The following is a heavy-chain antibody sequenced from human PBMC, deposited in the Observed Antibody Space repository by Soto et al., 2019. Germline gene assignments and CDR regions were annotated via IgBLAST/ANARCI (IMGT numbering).Heavy chain of an antibody. CDR2: IIPIFGTA. D-gene: IGHD3-22*01. V-gene: IGHV1-69*13. CDR3: ATTDDSSGYSWFDP. CDR1: GGTFSSYA. J-gene: IGHJ5*02. Sequence: SVKVSCKASGGTFSSYAISWVRQAPGQGLEWMGGIIPIFGTANYAQKFQGRVTITADESTSTAYMELSSLRSEDTAVYYCATTDDSSGYSWFDPWGQGTLVTVSS.